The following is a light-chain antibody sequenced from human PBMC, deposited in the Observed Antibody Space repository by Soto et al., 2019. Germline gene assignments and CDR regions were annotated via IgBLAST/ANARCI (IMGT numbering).Light chain of an antibody. CDR2: AAS. J-gene: IGKJ1*01. CDR3: QQYDSSPRT. CDR1: QSVPRSY. Sequence: RVMALFPGPLSVSPGERATLPCRASQSVPRSYLAWYQQKPGQAPRLLIYAASNRATGIPDRFSGSGSGTDFTLTISRLEPEDFAVYYCQQYDSSPRTFGQGTKVDIK. V-gene: IGKV3-20*01.